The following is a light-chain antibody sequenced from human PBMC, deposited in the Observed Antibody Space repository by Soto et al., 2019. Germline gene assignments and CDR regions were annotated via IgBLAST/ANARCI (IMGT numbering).Light chain of an antibody. CDR3: VLYIGSGIWV. Sequence: QTVVTQEPSFSVSPGGTVTLTCGLSSGSVSTSYYPTWYQQTPGQAPRTLIYSTNTRSSGVPDRFSGSILGNKAVLTITGAQADDESDYYCVLYIGSGIWVFGGGTQLTVL. CDR2: STN. CDR1: SGSVSTSYY. V-gene: IGLV8-61*01. J-gene: IGLJ3*02.